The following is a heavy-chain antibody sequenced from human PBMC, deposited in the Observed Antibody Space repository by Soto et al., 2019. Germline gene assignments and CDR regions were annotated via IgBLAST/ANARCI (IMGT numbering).Heavy chain of an antibody. CDR1: GFIFSSYA. Sequence: QVQLVESGGGVVQPGRSLRLSCAASGFIFSSYAMHWFRRAPGKGLEWVAVISYDGSNEYYADSVKGRFIISRDSSKNTLYLQMNSLRVEDTAVYYCAREDFRQWLDPKTRFDPWGQGTLVTVSS. CDR2: ISYDGSNE. CDR3: AREDFRQWLDPKTRFDP. J-gene: IGHJ5*02. D-gene: IGHD6-19*01. V-gene: IGHV3-30*04.